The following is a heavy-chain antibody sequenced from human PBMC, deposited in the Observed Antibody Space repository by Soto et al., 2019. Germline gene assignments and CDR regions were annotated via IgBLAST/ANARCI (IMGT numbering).Heavy chain of an antibody. J-gene: IGHJ6*02. CDR1: GGTFSSYA. Sequence: QVQLVQSGAEVKKPGSSVKVSCKASGGTFSSYAISWVRQAPGQGLEWMGGIIPIFGTANYAQKFQGRVTITADESTSTAYLGLGSLRSEDTAVYYCAANTHRYYYYGMDVWGHGTTGTVSS. CDR2: IIPIFGTA. CDR3: AANTHRYYYYGMDV. V-gene: IGHV1-69*12.